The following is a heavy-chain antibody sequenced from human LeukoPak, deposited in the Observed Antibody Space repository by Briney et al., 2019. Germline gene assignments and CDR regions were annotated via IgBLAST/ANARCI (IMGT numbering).Heavy chain of an antibody. Sequence: PGGSLRLSCAASGFTFSDYYMSWIRQAPGKGLEWVSYISSSSSYTNYADSVKGRFTTSRDNAKNSLYLQMNSLRAEDTAVYYCARGSVHCSGGSCYLDYWGQGTLVTVSS. CDR2: ISSSSSYT. J-gene: IGHJ4*02. V-gene: IGHV3-11*06. D-gene: IGHD2-15*01. CDR1: GFTFSDYY. CDR3: ARGSVHCSGGSCYLDY.